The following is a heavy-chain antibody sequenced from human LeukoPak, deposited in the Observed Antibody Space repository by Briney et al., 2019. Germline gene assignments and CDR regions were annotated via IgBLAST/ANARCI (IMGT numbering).Heavy chain of an antibody. Sequence: PGGSLRLSCAASGFTFSSYTMNWVRQAPGKGLEWVSSISSSSTYVYYADSVKGRFTISRDNAKNSLYLQMNSLRAEDTAVYYCARTTVTSYFYYYMDVWGKGTTVTVFS. CDR1: GFTFSSYT. CDR2: ISSSSTYV. J-gene: IGHJ6*03. V-gene: IGHV3-21*01. D-gene: IGHD4-17*01. CDR3: ARTTVTSYFYYYMDV.